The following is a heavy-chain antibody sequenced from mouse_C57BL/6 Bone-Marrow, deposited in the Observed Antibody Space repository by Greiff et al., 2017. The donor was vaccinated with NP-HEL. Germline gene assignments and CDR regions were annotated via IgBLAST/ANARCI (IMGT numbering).Heavy chain of an antibody. V-gene: IGHV5-6*01. D-gene: IGHD2-5*01. CDR1: GFTFSSYG. Sequence: EVKLVESGGDLVKPGGSLKLSCAASGFTFSSYGMSWVRQTPDKRLEWVATIGSGGSYTYYPDSVKGRFTISRDNAKNTLYLQMSSLKSEDTAMYYCARHSRYSNFDYWGQGTTLTVSS. CDR3: ARHSRYSNFDY. CDR2: IGSGGSYT. J-gene: IGHJ2*01.